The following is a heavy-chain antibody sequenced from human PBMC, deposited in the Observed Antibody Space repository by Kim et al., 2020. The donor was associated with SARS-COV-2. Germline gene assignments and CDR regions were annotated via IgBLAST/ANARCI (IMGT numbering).Heavy chain of an antibody. CDR3: AREGGNDCSGGSCYSGDAFDI. D-gene: IGHD2-15*01. J-gene: IGHJ3*02. V-gene: IGHV1-2*06. Sequence: ASVKVSCKASGYTFTGYYMHWVRQAPGQGLEWMGRINPNSGGTNYAQKFQGRVTMTRDTSISTAYMELSRLRSDDTAVYYCAREGGNDCSGGSCYSGDAFDIWGQGTMVTVSS. CDR1: GYTFTGYY. CDR2: INPNSGGT.